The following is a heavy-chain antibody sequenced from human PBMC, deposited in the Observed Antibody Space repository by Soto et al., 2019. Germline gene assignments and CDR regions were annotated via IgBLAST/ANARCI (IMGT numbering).Heavy chain of an antibody. D-gene: IGHD1-7*01. CDR2: TRNKANGYTT. J-gene: IGHJ4*02. V-gene: IGHV3-72*01. CDR1: GFTLSDHY. CDR3: VRVSLGTTRRYIDS. Sequence: PGGSLRLFCAASGFTLSDHYMDWVRQAPGKGLEWVGRTRNKANGYTTEYAASVKGRFTISRDDSKNSLYLQMNSLITEDTAVYYCVRVSLGTTRRYIDSWGQGILVTVSS.